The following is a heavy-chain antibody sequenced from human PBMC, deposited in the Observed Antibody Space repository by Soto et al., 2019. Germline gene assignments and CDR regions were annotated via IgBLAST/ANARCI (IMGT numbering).Heavy chain of an antibody. CDR2: ISYDGSNK. V-gene: IGHV3-30*18. J-gene: IGHJ4*02. D-gene: IGHD2-2*01. Sequence: QVQLVESGGGVVQPGRSLRLSCAASGFTFTTYGMNWVRQAPGKGLEWVAVISYDGSNKLYADSVRGRFAISRDNSKNTLYLQMESLRPEDTVLYYGAKERGSCRSPICFNIPVFDYWGQGAPVTVSS. CDR1: GFTFTTYG. CDR3: AKERGSCRSPICFNIPVFDY.